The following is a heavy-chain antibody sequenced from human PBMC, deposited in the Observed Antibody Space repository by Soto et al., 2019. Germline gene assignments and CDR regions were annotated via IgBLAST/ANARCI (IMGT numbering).Heavy chain of an antibody. Sequence: QLHLVQSGAGVKKPGASVTASCSASGYPVTAYYMHWVRQAPGRGLEWMGGINPATGAAKYAQTFQGRVTMTRDTSTSTVFMELSGLTSEDTAVFYCARGGGVGVAGSAAFDMWGQGTLVTVSS. CDR3: ARGGGVGVAGSAAFDM. J-gene: IGHJ3*02. CDR2: INPATGAA. D-gene: IGHD3-3*01. V-gene: IGHV1-2*02. CDR1: GYPVTAYY.